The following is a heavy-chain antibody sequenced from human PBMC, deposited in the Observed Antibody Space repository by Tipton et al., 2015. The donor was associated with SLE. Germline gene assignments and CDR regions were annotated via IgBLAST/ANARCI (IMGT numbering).Heavy chain of an antibody. D-gene: IGHD7-27*01. CDR2: IWYDGTRE. CDR1: GFTFSSYG. CDR3: AKDKSVGTWWLDP. J-gene: IGHJ5*02. V-gene: IGHV3-30*18. Sequence: RSLRLSCTGSGFTFSSYGFHWVRQAPGKGLEWVALIWYDGTRENYSDSVKGRFTISRDDSKNTLYLQMNSLRVEDTAVYYCAKDKSVGTWWLDPWGQGTLVAVSS.